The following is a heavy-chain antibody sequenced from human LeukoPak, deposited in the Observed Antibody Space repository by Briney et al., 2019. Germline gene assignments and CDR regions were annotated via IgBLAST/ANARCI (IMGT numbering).Heavy chain of an antibody. J-gene: IGHJ1*01. V-gene: IGHV4-59*01. CDR2: IYYSGST. D-gene: IGHD6-19*01. CDR3: ARSDSAVAGRTWYFQH. Sequence: YYWSWIRQPPGNGLEWIGYIYYSGSTNYNPSLKSRDTISVDTSKNQFSLKLSSVTAADTAVYYCARSDSAVAGRTWYFQHWGQGTLVTVSS. CDR1: YY.